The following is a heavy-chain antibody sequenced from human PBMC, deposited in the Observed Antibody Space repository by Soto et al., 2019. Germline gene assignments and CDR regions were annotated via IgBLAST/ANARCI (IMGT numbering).Heavy chain of an antibody. V-gene: IGHV1-58*01. CDR3: AADSSWYSGGWYRLDP. CDR1: GFTFTSSA. Sequence: SVKVSCKASGFTFTSSAVQWVRQARGQRLEWIGWIVVGSGNTNYAQKFQERVTITRDMSTSTAYMELSSLRSEDTAVYYCAADSSWYSGGWYRLDPWGQGTLVTVSS. J-gene: IGHJ5*02. D-gene: IGHD6-19*01. CDR2: IVVGSGNT.